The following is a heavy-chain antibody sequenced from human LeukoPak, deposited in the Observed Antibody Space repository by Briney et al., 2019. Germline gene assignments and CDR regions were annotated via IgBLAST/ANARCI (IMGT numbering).Heavy chain of an antibody. J-gene: IGHJ4*02. CDR1: GFTFSSYA. CDR3: ASASLGY. D-gene: IGHD3-16*01. V-gene: IGHV3-30-3*01. CDR2: ISYDGSNK. Sequence: GGSLRLSCAASGFTFSSYAMHWVRQAPGKGLEWVAVISYDGSNKYYADSVKGRFTISRDNSKNTLYLQMNSLRAEDTAVYYCASASLGYWGQGTLVTVSS.